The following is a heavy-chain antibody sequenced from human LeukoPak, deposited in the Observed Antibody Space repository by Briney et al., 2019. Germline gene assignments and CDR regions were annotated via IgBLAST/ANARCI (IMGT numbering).Heavy chain of an antibody. CDR1: GITLSNYA. J-gene: IGHJ4*02. D-gene: IGHD3-22*01. Sequence: GGSLRLSCAVSGITLSNYAMSWVRQAPGKGLEWVAGISGSGGGTHYADSVKGRFTISRDNPKNTLYLQMNNLRAGDTAVYFCAKRGVVIRVILVGFHKEAFYFDSWGQGALVTVSS. V-gene: IGHV3-23*01. CDR2: ISGSGGGT. CDR3: AKRGVVIRVILVGFHKEAFYFDS.